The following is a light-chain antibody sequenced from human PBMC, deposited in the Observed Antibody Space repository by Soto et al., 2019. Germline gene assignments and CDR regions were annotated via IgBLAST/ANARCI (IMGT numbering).Light chain of an antibody. CDR2: DAS. V-gene: IGKV3-11*01. J-gene: IGKJ5*01. CDR3: QQRSNWPPT. Sequence: IVLTQSPATLSLSPRERATLSCMASQSVGSYLAWYQQKPGQAPRLLIYDASNRATGIPARFSGSGSGTDFTLTISSLEPEDFAVYYCQQRSNWPPTFGQGTRLEI. CDR1: QSVGSY.